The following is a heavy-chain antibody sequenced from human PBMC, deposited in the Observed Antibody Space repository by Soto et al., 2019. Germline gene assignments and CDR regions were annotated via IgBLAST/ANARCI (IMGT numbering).Heavy chain of an antibody. J-gene: IGHJ4*02. V-gene: IGHV4-39*01. CDR2: IYYRGST. CDR1: CGSIIIGSYY. D-gene: IGHD2-2*01. Sequence: SETLSLTCTVSCGSIIIGSYYLGWIRQPPGKGLEWIGSIYYRGSTYYNPSLKSRVTISVDTSKNQFSLKLSSVTAADTAVYYCARPGSCSTTSCYSRIDYWGQGTLVT. CDR3: ARPGSCSTTSCYSRIDY.